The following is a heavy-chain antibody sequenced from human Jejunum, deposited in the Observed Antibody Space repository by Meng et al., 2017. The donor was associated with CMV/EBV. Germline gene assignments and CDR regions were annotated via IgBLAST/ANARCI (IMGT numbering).Heavy chain of an antibody. J-gene: IGHJ4*02. CDR3: AKNFYGSGSYY. D-gene: IGHD3-10*01. CDR2: ISDSGGTT. Sequence: CAAAGFTFSNYAMSGVRQAPGKGVECVSAISDSGGTTDYADSVKGRFTISRDNSKNTLYLLMNSLRAEDTAVYYCAKNFYGSGSYYWGQGTLVTVSS. V-gene: IGHV3-23*01. CDR1: GFTFSNYA.